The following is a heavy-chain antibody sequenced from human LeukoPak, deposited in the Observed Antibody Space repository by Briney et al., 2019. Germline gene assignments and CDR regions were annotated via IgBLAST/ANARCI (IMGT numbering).Heavy chain of an antibody. D-gene: IGHD6-13*01. CDR1: GGSISSSSYY. V-gene: IGHV4-39*01. Sequence: PSETLSLTCTVSGGSISSSSYYWGWIRQPPGKGLEWIGSIYYSGSTYYNPSLKSRVTISVDTSKNQFSLKLSSVTAADTAVYYCAIYSSSWYTGENWGQGTLVTVSS. CDR3: AIYSSSWYTGEN. J-gene: IGHJ4*02. CDR2: IYYSGST.